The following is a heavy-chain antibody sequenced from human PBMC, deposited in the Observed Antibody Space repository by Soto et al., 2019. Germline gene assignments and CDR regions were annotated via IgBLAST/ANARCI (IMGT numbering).Heavy chain of an antibody. CDR2: TYYRSKWYY. J-gene: IGHJ4*02. V-gene: IGHV6-1*01. CDR1: GDSVSSNSAT. Sequence: PSQTLSLTCAISGDSVSSNSATWNLIRQSPSRGLEWLGRTYYRSKWYYDYAVSVKSRITINPDTSKNQFSLQLNSVTPEDTAVYYCARAPVTAADYFDYWGPGTLVTVSS. D-gene: IGHD6-13*01. CDR3: ARAPVTAADYFDY.